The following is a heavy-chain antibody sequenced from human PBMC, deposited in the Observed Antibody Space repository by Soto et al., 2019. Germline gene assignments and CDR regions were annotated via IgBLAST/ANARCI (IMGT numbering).Heavy chain of an antibody. V-gene: IGHV3-30*02. CDR1: GFTFSSSW. CDR2: IKCDGSEK. D-gene: IGHD5-18*01. J-gene: IGHJ6*02. Sequence: PGGSLRLSCAASGFTFSSSWMHWVCQAPEKGLEWVADIKCDGSEKYYADSVKGRFTISRDNSKNTLYLQMNSLRAEDTAVYYCAKERPYSYGRYYYYYYGMDVWGQGTTVTVSS. CDR3: AKERPYSYGRYYYYYYGMDV.